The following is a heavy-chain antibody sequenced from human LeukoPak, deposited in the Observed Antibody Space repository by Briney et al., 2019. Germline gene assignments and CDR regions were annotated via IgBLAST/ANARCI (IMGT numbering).Heavy chain of an antibody. V-gene: IGHV4-34*01. CDR3: ARLLGTMVRGVTHFDY. CDR2: IYYSGST. Sequence: SETLSLTCDVSGGSLTGYYWTWVRQPPGKGLEWIGSIYYSGSTYYNPSLKSRVTISVDTSKNQFSLKLSSVTAADTAVYYCARLLGTMVRGVTHFDYWGQGTLVTVSS. J-gene: IGHJ4*02. D-gene: IGHD3-10*01. CDR1: GGSLTGYY.